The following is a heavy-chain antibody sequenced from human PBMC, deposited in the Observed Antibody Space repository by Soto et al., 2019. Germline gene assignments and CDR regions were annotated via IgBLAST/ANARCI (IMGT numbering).Heavy chain of an antibody. CDR1: VFTFSSYA. CDR2: ISGSGGST. J-gene: IGHJ6*02. Sequence: GWSPRLSCAASVFTFSSYAMSWFRQAPGKGLEWVSAISGSGGSTYYADSVKGRFTISRDNYKNTLYLQMNSLRAEDTAVYYCAKCEERYYYYGMDVWGQGTTVTVSS. V-gene: IGHV3-23*01. CDR3: AKCEERYYYYGMDV.